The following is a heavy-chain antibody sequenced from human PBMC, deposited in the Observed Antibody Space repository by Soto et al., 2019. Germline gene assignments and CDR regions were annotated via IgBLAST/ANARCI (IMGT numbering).Heavy chain of an antibody. CDR2: ISSSGDDI. CDR1: GFTFSSDS. J-gene: IGHJ4*02. D-gene: IGHD5-18*01. V-gene: IGHV3-21*01. CDR3: AGAGYYYGYGFDY. Sequence: EEQLVESGGGLVRPGGSLRLSCAAPGFTFSSDSMNWVRQAPGKGLEWVSSISSSGDDIHYADSVKGRFTISRDNAGNSMYLQMNSLRAEDTAVYYCAGAGYYYGYGFDYWGQGTLVTVSS.